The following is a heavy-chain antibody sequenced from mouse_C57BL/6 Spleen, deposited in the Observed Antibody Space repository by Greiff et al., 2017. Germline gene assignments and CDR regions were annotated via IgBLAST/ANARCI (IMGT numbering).Heavy chain of an antibody. D-gene: IGHD1-1*01. CDR2: IDPSDSYT. CDR3: ARGYGSGDGGYFGV. CDR1: GYTFTSYW. Sequence: QVQLQQPGAELVKPGASVKLSCKASGYTFTSYWMQWVKQRPGQGLEWIGEIDPSDSYTNYNQKFKGKATLTVDTSSSTAYMQLSSLTSEDSAVYYCARGYGSGDGGYFGVWGTGTTVTVSS. J-gene: IGHJ1*03. V-gene: IGHV1-50*01.